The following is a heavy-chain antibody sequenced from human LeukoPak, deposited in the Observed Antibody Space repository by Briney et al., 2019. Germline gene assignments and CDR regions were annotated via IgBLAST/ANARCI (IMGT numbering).Heavy chain of an antibody. CDR2: FDPEDGET. CDR1: GYTLNELS. D-gene: IGHD5-12*01. V-gene: IGHV1-24*01. J-gene: IGHJ4*02. Sequence: GASVKVSCKVSGYTLNELSIHWVRQAPGKGLEWMGGFDPEDGETVYAQKFQGRVTMTEDTSTDTAYMELSSLTSGDTAVYYCAPSAIYNIVRTPANRLFDSWGQGTLVTVSS. CDR3: APSAIYNIVRTPANRLFDS.